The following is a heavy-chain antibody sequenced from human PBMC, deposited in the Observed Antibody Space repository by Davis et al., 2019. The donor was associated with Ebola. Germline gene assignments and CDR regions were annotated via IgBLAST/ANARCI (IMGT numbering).Heavy chain of an antibody. CDR3: ARAQFPTTSDH. D-gene: IGHD1-1*01. CDR1: LYILTSYG. V-gene: IGHV1-18*04. CDR2: TNPHNGNT. J-gene: IGHJ4*02. Sequence: SVPVPCKASLYILTSYGISWPRQPLGQGLEWLGWTNPHNGNTNYAQNVQGRVIMTSDTATTTAYMEVGSLRSDDTAVYYCARAQFPTTSDHWGQGTLVTVSS.